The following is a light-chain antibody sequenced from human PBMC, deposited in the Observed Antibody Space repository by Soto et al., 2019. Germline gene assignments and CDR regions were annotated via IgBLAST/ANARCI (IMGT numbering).Light chain of an antibody. CDR2: GAS. CDR3: QQYGSSPRT. J-gene: IGKJ1*01. Sequence: VLTHSPGTLSLSPEERATLSCRASQSVSSSYLAWYQQKPGQAPRLLIYGASSRATGIPDRFSGSGSGTDFTLTISRLEPEDFAVYYCQQYGSSPRTFGQGTKVDIK. CDR1: QSVSSSY. V-gene: IGKV3-20*01.